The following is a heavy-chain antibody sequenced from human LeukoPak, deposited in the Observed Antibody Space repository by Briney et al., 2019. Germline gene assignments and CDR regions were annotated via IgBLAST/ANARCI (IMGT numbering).Heavy chain of an antibody. D-gene: IGHD2-2*01. J-gene: IGHJ4*02. CDR3: ASTHLGYCSSASCQNDY. CDR1: GFTVSSNY. V-gene: IGHV3-53*01. CDR2: IYSGGST. Sequence: GGSLRLSCAASGFTVSSNYMSWVRQAPGKGLEWDSVIYSGGSTYYADSVKGRFTISRDNSKNTLYLQMNSLRAEDTAVYYCASTHLGYCSSASCQNDYWGQGTLVTVSS.